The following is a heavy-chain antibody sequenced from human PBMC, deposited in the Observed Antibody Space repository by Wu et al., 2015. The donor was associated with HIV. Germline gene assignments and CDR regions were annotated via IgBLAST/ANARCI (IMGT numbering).Heavy chain of an antibody. D-gene: IGHD6-13*01. V-gene: IGHV1-8*01. CDR1: GYNFNNYD. Sequence: QVQLVQSGAEVKKPGASVKVSCKAFGYNFNNYDINWVRQATGQGLEWMGWMNPNSGNVGYAQKFQGRVTMTRDTSISTAYMELSRLRSDDTAVYYCARDLAGIAAAGTGFDYWGQGTLVTVSS. CDR3: ARDLAGIAAAGTGFDY. CDR2: MNPNSGNV. J-gene: IGHJ4*02.